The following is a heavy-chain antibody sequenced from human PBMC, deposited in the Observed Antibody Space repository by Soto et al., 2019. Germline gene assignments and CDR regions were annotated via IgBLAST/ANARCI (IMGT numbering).Heavy chain of an antibody. CDR1: GFTFSDHY. V-gene: IGHV3-72*01. CDR2: TRNKANSYTT. Sequence: EVQLVESGGGLGQPGGSLRLSCAASGFTFSDHYMDWVRQAPGKGLAWVGRTRNKANSYTTEYAASVKGSFTISRDDSKNSLYLQMNSLKTEDTAVYYCAREWRSYVSCSSPCPSYYYYYGMDVCGQGTTVTVSS. J-gene: IGHJ6*02. D-gene: IGHD6-6*01. CDR3: AREWRSYVSCSSPCPSYYYYYGMDV.